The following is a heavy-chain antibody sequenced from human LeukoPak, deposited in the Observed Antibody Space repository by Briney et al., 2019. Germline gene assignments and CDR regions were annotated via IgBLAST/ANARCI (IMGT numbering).Heavy chain of an antibody. D-gene: IGHD3-10*01. CDR3: ARPGSRGFWYFDF. CDR1: GGSISSSSYY. CDR2: LFYIGST. J-gene: IGHJ2*01. Sequence: SETLSLTCTVSGGSISSSSYYWGWIRQPPGKGLEWIGSLFYIGSTYYNPSLKSRVTMSADTSKNTSSLKLSSVTAADAAVYYCARPGSRGFWYFDFWGRGTLVTVSS. V-gene: IGHV4-39*01.